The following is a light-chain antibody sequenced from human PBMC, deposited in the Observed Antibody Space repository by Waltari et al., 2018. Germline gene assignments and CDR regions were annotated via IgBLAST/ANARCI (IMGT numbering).Light chain of an antibody. CDR3: QQYYSDPLT. CDR1: QHVSGY. CDR2: AAS. Sequence: AIRMTSFPPSFPASTGDRVTITCRASQHVSGYLAWYQQKPGQAPRLLIYAASTLQTGVPSRFSGSGSGTDFTLIISCLQAEDFAIYFCQQYYSDPLTFGGGTKVEIK. V-gene: IGKV1-8*01. J-gene: IGKJ4*01.